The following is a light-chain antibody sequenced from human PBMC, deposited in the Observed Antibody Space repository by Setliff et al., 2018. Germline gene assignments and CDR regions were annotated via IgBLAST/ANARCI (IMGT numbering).Light chain of an antibody. V-gene: IGLV2-8*01. CDR1: SSDAGGYNY. CDR3: SSYAGSNNPYV. Sequence: QSVLTQPPSASGSPGQSVTISCTGTSSDAGGYNYVSWYQQHPGKAPKLMIYEVSKRPSGVPDRFSGSKSGNTASLTVSGLQAEDEADYYCSSYAGSNNPYVFGTGTKGTVL. J-gene: IGLJ1*01. CDR2: EVS.